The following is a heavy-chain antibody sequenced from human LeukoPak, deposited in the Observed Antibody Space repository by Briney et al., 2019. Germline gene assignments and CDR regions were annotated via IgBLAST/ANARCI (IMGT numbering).Heavy chain of an antibody. CDR2: ISWDGGST. V-gene: IGHV3-43*01. J-gene: IGHJ6*03. D-gene: IGHD3-3*01. Sequence: PGGSLRLSCAASGFTFDDYTMHWVRQAPGKGLEWVSLISWDGGSTYYADSVKGRFTISRDNSKNSLYLQMNSLRTEDTALYYCAKGTLRFLEWLFHDYMDVWGKGTTVTVSS. CDR3: AKGTLRFLEWLFHDYMDV. CDR1: GFTFDDYT.